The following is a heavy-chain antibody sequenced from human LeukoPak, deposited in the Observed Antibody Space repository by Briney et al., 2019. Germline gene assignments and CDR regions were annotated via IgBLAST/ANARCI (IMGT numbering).Heavy chain of an antibody. CDR1: GFTFSSYS. V-gene: IGHV3-48*04. CDR3: AKDPPSFHH. J-gene: IGHJ1*01. CDR2: ISSSGSTI. Sequence: GGSLRLSCAASGFTFSSYSMNWVRQAPGKGLEWVSYISSSGSTIYYADSVKGRFTISRDNAKNSLYLQMNSLRAEDTAIYYCAKDPPSFHHWGQGTLVTVSS.